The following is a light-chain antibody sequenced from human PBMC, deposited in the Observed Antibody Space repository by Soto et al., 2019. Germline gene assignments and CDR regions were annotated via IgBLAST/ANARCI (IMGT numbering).Light chain of an antibody. J-gene: IGKJ3*01. V-gene: IGKV1-5*03. CDR1: QSISSY. Sequence: DIQMTQSPSTLSASVGDRVTITCRASQSISSYLAWYQQKPGKAPKLLIYKASRLDSGVPSRFSGSGSGTEFTLAISSLQPDDSGTSYCQQYSMNRFTVGPGTKVQI. CDR2: KAS. CDR3: QQYSMNRFT.